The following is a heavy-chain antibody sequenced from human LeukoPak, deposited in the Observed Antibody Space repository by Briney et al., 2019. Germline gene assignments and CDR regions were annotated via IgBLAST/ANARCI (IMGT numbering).Heavy chain of an antibody. Sequence: GGSLRLSCAASGFTFSSYAMHGVRQAPGKGLEWVAVISYDGSNKYYADSVKGRFTISRDNSKNTLYLQMNSLRAEDTAVYYCARALLQWLFPYWGQGTLVTVSS. CDR2: ISYDGSNK. CDR3: ARALLQWLFPY. D-gene: IGHD6-19*01. J-gene: IGHJ4*02. V-gene: IGHV3-30*04. CDR1: GFTFSSYA.